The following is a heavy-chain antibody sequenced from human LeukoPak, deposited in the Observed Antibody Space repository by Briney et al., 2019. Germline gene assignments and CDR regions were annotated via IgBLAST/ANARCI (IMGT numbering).Heavy chain of an antibody. J-gene: IGHJ4*02. CDR2: ISASANNT. Sequence: GGSLRLSCAASGFPFSSYATTWVRQAPGKGLEWVSTISASANNTYYTDSVKGRFTISRDNSKNTLYLQMSSLSAEDTAVYYCAKRIAAAGSPVYFDYWGQGTLITVSS. V-gene: IGHV3-23*01. CDR1: GFPFSSYA. D-gene: IGHD6-13*01. CDR3: AKRIAAAGSPVYFDY.